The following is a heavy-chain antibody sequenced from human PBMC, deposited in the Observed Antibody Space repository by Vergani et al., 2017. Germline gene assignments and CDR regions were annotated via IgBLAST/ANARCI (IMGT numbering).Heavy chain of an antibody. D-gene: IGHD2-15*01. CDR2: INPNSGGT. J-gene: IGHJ3*02. Sequence: QVQLVQSGAEVKKPGASVKVSCKASGYTFTGYYMHWVRQAPGQGLEWMGWINPNSGGTNYAQKFQGRVTMTRDTSISTAYMELSRLRSDDTAVYYCASLRSGGSPYDAFDIWGQGTMVTVSS. V-gene: IGHV1-2*02. CDR3: ASLRSGGSPYDAFDI. CDR1: GYTFTGYY.